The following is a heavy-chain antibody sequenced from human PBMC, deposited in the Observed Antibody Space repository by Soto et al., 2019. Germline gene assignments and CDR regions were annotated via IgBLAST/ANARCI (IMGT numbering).Heavy chain of an antibody. CDR1: GFTFSDHY. CDR3: AIIVVVPAALIGMDV. J-gene: IGHJ6*02. CDR2: TRNKANSYTT. V-gene: IGHV3-72*01. D-gene: IGHD2-2*01. Sequence: EVQLVESGGGLVQPGGSLRLSCAASGFTFSDHYMDWVRQAPGKGLEWVGRTRNKANSYTTEYAASVKGRFTISRDDSKNSLYLQMNSLKPEDTAVYYCAIIVVVPAALIGMDVWGQGTTVTVSS.